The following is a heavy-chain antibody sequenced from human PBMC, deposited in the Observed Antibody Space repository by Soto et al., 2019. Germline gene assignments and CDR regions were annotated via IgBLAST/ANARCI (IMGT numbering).Heavy chain of an antibody. J-gene: IGHJ4*02. V-gene: IGHV1-3*01. CDR2: INAGNGNT. CDR3: ARPWYSSSWPLFDY. D-gene: IGHD6-13*01. CDR1: GYTFTSYA. Sequence: GASVKVSCKASGYTFTSYAMHWVRQAPGQRLEWMGWINAGNGNTKYSQKFQGRVTMTRDTSTSTVYMELSSLRSEDTAVYYCARPWYSSSWPLFDYWGQGTLVTVSS.